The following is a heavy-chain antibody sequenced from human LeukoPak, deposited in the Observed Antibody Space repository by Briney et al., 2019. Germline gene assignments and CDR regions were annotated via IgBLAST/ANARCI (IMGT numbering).Heavy chain of an antibody. V-gene: IGHV2-5*02. CDR2: IYWDNDK. CDR1: GFSLTTSGVG. CDR3: AHRRGGYNWNHGDFDY. J-gene: IGHJ4*02. D-gene: IGHD1-14*01. Sequence: ESGPTLVSPTQTLTLTCTFSGFSLTTSGVGVGWIRQPPGKAPEWLALIYWDNDKRYSPSLKTRPTITKYTSKNLVVFIMTDMDPVDTATYFCAHRRGGYNWNHGDFDYWGQGTLVTVSS.